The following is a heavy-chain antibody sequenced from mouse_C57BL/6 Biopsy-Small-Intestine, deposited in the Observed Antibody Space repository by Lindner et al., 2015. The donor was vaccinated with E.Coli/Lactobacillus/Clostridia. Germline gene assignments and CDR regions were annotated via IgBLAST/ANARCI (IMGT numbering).Heavy chain of an antibody. V-gene: IGHV1-31*01. CDR1: GYSFTGYY. CDR3: ARSEGSSGFFDS. D-gene: IGHD3-2*02. Sequence: VQLQESGPKLVKPGASVKISCKASGYSFTGYYMHWVKQSHGNILDWIGYIYPSNGISSYNQKFRGKASLTVDKSSTTAYMELRSLTSEDSAVYFCARSEGSSGFFDSWGRGTTLTVSS. CDR2: IYPSNGIS. J-gene: IGHJ2*01.